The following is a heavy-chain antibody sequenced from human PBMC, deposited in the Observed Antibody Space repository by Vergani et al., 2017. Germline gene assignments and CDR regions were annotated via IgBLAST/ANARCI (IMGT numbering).Heavy chain of an antibody. Sequence: QVHLVESGGGLVKPGGSLRLSCAVSGFTFSNYYMSWVRQAPGTGLEWVAYISGSGGVSQYTDSVKGRFTISRDNSKSTLYLQMNSLRTEDTAVYYCATKSCGTPGCQIGYFREWGQGTLDTVSS. V-gene: IGHV3-11*04. D-gene: IGHD1-1*01. J-gene: IGHJ1*01. CDR3: ATKSCGTPGCQIGYFRE. CDR1: GFTFSNYY. CDR2: ISGSGGVS.